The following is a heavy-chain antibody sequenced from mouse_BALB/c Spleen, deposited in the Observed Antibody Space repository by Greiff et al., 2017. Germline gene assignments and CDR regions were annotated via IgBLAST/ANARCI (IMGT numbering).Heavy chain of an antibody. V-gene: IGHV5-6-2*01. D-gene: IGHD2-14*01. J-gene: IGHJ3*01. Sequence: EVMLVESGGGLVKLGGSLKLSCAASGFTFSSYYMSWVRQTPEKRLELVAAINSNGGSTYYPDTVKGRFTISRDNAKNTLYLQMSSLKSEDTALYYCARGKYRYDEEGAWFAYWGQGTLVTVSA. CDR1: GFTFSSYY. CDR2: INSNGGST. CDR3: ARGKYRYDEEGAWFAY.